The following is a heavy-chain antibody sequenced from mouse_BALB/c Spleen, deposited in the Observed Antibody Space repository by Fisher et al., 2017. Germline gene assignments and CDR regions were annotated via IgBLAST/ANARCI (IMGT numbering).Heavy chain of an antibody. Sequence: KFKGKATLTVDESSSTAYMQLSSLTSEDSAVYYCARSRIYYDYDVWAMDYWGQGTSVTVSS. V-gene: IGHV1-69*02. J-gene: IGHJ4*01. D-gene: IGHD2-4*01. CDR3: ARSRIYYDYDVWAMDY.